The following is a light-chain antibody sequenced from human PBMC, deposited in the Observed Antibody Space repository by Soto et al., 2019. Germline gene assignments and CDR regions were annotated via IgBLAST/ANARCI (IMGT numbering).Light chain of an antibody. Sequence: EIVLTQSPATLSLSPGERATNSCRASQSVSSYLAWYQQKPGKAPRLRIYDASNRATVIPARFSGSGSGTDFTLTISSLEPEDFAVYYCQQRSAPLTFGGGTKVDIK. CDR1: QSVSSY. CDR3: QQRSAPLT. CDR2: DAS. J-gene: IGKJ4*01. V-gene: IGKV3-11*01.